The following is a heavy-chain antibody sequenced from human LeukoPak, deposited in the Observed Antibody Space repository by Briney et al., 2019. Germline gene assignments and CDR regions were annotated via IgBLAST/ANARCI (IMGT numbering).Heavy chain of an antibody. Sequence: PGGSLRLSCAASGFTFSSYSMNWVRQAPGKGLEWVSSISSSSSYIYYADSVKGRFTISRDNSKNTLYLQMNSLRAEDTAVYHCAKDPRVGSPGYCSGGSCSKGFDYWGQGTLVTVSS. CDR3: AKDPRVGSPGYCSGGSCSKGFDY. J-gene: IGHJ4*02. CDR1: GFTFSSYS. D-gene: IGHD2-15*01. V-gene: IGHV3-21*04. CDR2: ISSSSSYI.